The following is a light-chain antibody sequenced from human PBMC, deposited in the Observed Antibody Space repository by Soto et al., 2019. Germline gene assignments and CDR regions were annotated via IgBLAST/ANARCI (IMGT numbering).Light chain of an antibody. CDR3: QQYASSPWT. V-gene: IGKV3-20*01. CDR1: QSVSSSF. J-gene: IGKJ1*01. CDR2: GAS. Sequence: EIELTQSPGTLSLSPGERATLSCRASQSVSSSFLAWYQQKPGQAPSLLIYGASTRATGIPYRFSGSGSGTDFTLTISRLQPEDFAVYYCQQYASSPWTFGQGTKVEIK.